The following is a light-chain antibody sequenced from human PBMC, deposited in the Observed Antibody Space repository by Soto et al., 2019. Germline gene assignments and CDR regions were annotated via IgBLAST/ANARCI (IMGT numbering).Light chain of an antibody. CDR2: EGG. Sequence: QSALTQPASMSGSPGQSITISCTGTSSDVGYYKLVSWYQQHPGKAPKLMIYEGGKRPSGVSNRFSGSKSGNTASLTISGLQAEDEADYYCCSYAGTDVLFGGGTKLTVL. CDR3: CSYAGTDVL. J-gene: IGLJ2*01. CDR1: SSDVGYYKL. V-gene: IGLV2-23*01.